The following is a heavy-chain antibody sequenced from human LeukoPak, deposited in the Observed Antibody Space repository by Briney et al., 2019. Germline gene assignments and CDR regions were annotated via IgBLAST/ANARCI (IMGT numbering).Heavy chain of an antibody. J-gene: IGHJ4*02. V-gene: IGHV4-59*08. D-gene: IGHD2-21*02. CDR3: ARHGNPYCGGDCYRGEFDY. CDR2: IYYSVST. Sequence: SETLSLTCTVSGGSISSYYWSWIRQPPGKGLEWIWYIYYSVSTNYNPSLKSRVTISVDTSTNQFSLKLSSVTATDTAVYYCARHGNPYCGGDCYRGEFDYWGQGTLVTVSS. CDR1: GGSISSYY.